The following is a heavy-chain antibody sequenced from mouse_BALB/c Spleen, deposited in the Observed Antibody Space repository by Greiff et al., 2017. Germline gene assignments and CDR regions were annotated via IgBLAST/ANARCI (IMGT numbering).Heavy chain of an antibody. V-gene: IGHV1S22*01. Sequence: LQQPGSELVRPGASVKLSCKASGYTFTSYWMHWVKQRHGQGLEWIGHIYPGSGSTNYDEKFKSKGTLTVDTSSSTAYMHLSSLTSEDSAVYYCTRSGGNYAFAYWGQGTLGTVSA. CDR2: IYPGSGST. CDR1: GYTFTSYW. CDR3: TRSGGNYAFAY. D-gene: IGHD2-1*01. J-gene: IGHJ3*01.